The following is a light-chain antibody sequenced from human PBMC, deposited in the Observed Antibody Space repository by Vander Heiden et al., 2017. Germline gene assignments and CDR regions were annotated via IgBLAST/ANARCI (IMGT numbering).Light chain of an antibody. CDR2: EVS. CDR1: SSDVGSYNL. J-gene: IGLJ2*01. V-gene: IGLV2-23*02. Sequence: QSALTQPASVSGSPGQSITISCTGTSSDVGSYNLVSWYQQHPGKAPKLMIYEVSKRPSGVSNRFSGSKSGNTASLTISGLQAEDEADYYCCSYAGSSTFFVFGGGTKLTVL. CDR3: CSYAGSSTFFV.